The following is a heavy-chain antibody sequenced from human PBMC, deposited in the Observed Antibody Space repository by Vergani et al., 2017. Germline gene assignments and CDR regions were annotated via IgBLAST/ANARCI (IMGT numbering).Heavy chain of an antibody. V-gene: IGHV4-61*02. D-gene: IGHD3-10*01. Sequence: QVQLQESGPGLVTPSQTLSLTCSVSGGSFSSDNVYWTWIRQPAGKGLEWIGRIYTSGSTEYNPSLNSRVTISIDTSKNQFSLNRSSVTAADTAVYYCARAQYYNWFDPLGQGRMVTVSS. J-gene: IGHJ5*02. CDR1: GGSFSSDNVY. CDR2: IYTSGST. CDR3: ARAQYYNWFDP.